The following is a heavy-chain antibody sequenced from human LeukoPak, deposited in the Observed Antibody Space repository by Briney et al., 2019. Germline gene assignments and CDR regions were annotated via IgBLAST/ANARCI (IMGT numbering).Heavy chain of an antibody. CDR2: INTNTGNP. Sequence: GASVKVSCKASGYTFTSYAMNWVRQAPGQGLEWMGWINTNTGNPTYAQGFTGRFVFSLDTSVSTAYLQISSLKAEDTAVYYCARNRCGGDCYTLGEFSGWGQGCLVTVSS. D-gene: IGHD2-21*02. V-gene: IGHV7-4-1*02. J-gene: IGHJ4*02. CDR1: GYTFTSYA. CDR3: ARNRCGGDCYTLGEFSG.